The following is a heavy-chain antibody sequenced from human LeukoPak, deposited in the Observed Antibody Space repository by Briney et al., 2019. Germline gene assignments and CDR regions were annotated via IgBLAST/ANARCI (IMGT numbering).Heavy chain of an antibody. Sequence: SETLSLTCTVSGVSISSSNSYWGWIRQPPGKGLEWIGSIYYSGNTYYNASLKSQVSISIDTSKNQFSLRLTSVTAADTAVYYCARPSLGALNNWFDPWGQGTLVTVSS. J-gene: IGHJ5*02. CDR2: IYYSGNT. D-gene: IGHD1-26*01. V-gene: IGHV4-39*01. CDR1: GVSISSSNSY. CDR3: ARPSLGALNNWFDP.